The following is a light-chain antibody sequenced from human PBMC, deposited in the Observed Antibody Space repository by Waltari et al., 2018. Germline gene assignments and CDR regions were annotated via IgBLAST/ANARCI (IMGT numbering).Light chain of an antibody. CDR2: NNN. Sequence: SILVQPPSASGTPGQRVTIFCSGSNSNIGTNNVNWYQQLPGTPPKLLIYNNNLRPSGVPDRFSGSRSGTSASLAISGLQSEDEAEYHCSAWDDSLVGPAFGGGTNLTVL. CDR1: NSNIGTNN. V-gene: IGLV1-44*01. J-gene: IGLJ2*01. CDR3: SAWDDSLVGPA.